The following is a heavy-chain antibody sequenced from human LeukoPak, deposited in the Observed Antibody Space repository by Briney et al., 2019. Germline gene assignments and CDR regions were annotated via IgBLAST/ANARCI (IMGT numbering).Heavy chain of an antibody. J-gene: IGHJ4*02. Sequence: GGSLRLSCAASGFSISTSGMHWVRQAPGKGLEWVALISYDGSNKYYADSVKGRFTISRDNSKNTLYLQMNSLRAEDTAVYYCAKNHYFDYWGQGTLVTVSS. CDR1: GFSISTSG. CDR2: ISYDGSNK. CDR3: AKNHYFDY. V-gene: IGHV3-30*18.